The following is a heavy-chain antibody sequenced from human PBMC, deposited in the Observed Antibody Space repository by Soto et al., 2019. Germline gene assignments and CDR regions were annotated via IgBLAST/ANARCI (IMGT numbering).Heavy chain of an antibody. V-gene: IGHV3-23*01. D-gene: IGHD2-15*01. CDR2: ISCSGGST. CDR3: AKGEYCSGGSCYWYFDL. Sequence: EVQLLESGGGLVQPGGSLRLSCAASGFTFSSYAMSWVRQAPGKGLEWVSAISCSGGSTYYADSVKGRFTISRDNSKNTLYLQMNSLRAEDTAVYYCAKGEYCSGGSCYWYFDLWGRGTLVTVSS. J-gene: IGHJ2*01. CDR1: GFTFSSYA.